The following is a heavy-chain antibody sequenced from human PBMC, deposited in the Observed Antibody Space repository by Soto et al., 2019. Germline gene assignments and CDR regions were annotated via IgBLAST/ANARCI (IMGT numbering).Heavy chain of an antibody. D-gene: IGHD5-12*01. CDR3: AKSDVDIVATYGY. CDR1: GFTFSSYA. J-gene: IGHJ4*02. V-gene: IGHV3-23*01. Sequence: EVQLLESGGGLVQPGGSLRLSCAASGFTFSSYAMSWVRQAPGKGLEWVSAISGSGGSTYYADSVKGRFTISRDNSKNTLYLQMNSRRAEDTAVYYCAKSDVDIVATYGYWGQGTLVTVSS. CDR2: ISGSGGST.